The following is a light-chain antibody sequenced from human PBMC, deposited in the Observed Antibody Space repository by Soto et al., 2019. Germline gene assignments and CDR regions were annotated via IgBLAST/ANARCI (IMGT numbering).Light chain of an antibody. J-gene: IGLJ2*01. V-gene: IGLV1-44*01. CDR3: ATWDGRRGVV. Sequence: QSVLTQPPSASGTPGQRVTISCSGSSSNIGSSTVNWYQQLPGTAPKLLIYSDNQRPSGVPDRFSGSKSGTSASLVISGLQSEDEADYSCATWDGRRGVVFGGGTKLTVL. CDR1: SSNIGSST. CDR2: SDN.